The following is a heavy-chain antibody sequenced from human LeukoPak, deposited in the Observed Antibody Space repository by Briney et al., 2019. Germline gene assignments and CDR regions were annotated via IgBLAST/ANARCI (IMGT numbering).Heavy chain of an antibody. J-gene: IGHJ3*02. CDR1: GYSFTSYW. CDR2: IYPGDSDT. Sequence: PGESLKISCKGSGYSFTSYWIGWVRQMPGKGLEWMGIIYPGDSDTRYSPSFQGQVTISADKSINTAYLQWSSLKASDTAMYYCARGKTIGGRLTPGGFDIWGQGTMVTVSS. D-gene: IGHD3-16*01. V-gene: IGHV5-51*01. CDR3: ARGKTIGGRLTPGGFDI.